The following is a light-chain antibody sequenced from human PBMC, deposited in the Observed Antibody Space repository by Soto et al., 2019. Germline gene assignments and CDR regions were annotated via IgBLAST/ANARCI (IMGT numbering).Light chain of an antibody. CDR3: QQRSNWPPTWT. CDR2: GAS. CDR1: QSVSSSY. Sequence: ESLLTQSAGTLSLTPGERAPRSCRSSQSVSSSYLAWYQQKPGQAPRLLIYGASSRATGIPARFSGSGSGTDFTLTISSLEPEDFAVYYCQQRSNWPPTWTVGQGTKVDIK. V-gene: IGKV3D-20*02. J-gene: IGKJ1*01.